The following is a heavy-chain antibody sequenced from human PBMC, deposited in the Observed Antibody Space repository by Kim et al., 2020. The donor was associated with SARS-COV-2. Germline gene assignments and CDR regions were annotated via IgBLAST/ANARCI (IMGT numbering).Heavy chain of an antibody. Sequence: GGSLRLSCAASAFTFSSYAMHWVRQAPGKGLEWVALISYDGSNTYYADPVKGRFTISRDSSKNTVFLQMNSLRVEDTAVYYCARDSRWQLVPAHAFDIWGQGTMVTVSS. V-gene: IGHV3-30*04. D-gene: IGHD6-6*01. CDR3: ARDSRWQLVPAHAFDI. CDR2: ISYDGSNT. CDR1: AFTFSSYA. J-gene: IGHJ3*02.